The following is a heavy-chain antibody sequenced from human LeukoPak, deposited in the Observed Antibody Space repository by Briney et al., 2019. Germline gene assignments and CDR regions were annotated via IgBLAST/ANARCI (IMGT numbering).Heavy chain of an antibody. CDR2: IIPIFGTA. D-gene: IGHD3-22*01. J-gene: IGHJ4*02. CDR3: ASLGWLLHRSYDY. CDR1: GGTFSSYA. Sequence: SVKVSCKASGGTFSSYAISWERQAPGQGLEWMGGIIPIFGTANYAQKFQGRVTITADESTSTVYMELSSLRSEDTAVYYCASLGWLLHRSYDYWGQGTLVTVSS. V-gene: IGHV1-69*13.